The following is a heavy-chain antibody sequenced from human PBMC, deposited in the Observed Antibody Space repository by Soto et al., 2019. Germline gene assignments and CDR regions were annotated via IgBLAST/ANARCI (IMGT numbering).Heavy chain of an antibody. J-gene: IGHJ4*02. CDR3: TRANWYSEY. D-gene: IGHD2-8*01. CDR2: VYYNGIT. V-gene: IGHV4-59*11. Sequence: QVQLQESGPGLVKPSETLFLTCTVSGGSINNHYWSWIRQPPGKGLEWLGYVYYNGITNYNPSLQSRHTMSVYTSKNQLSLTLAYLTAADTAMNYCTRANWYSEYWGKGTLVTVSS. CDR1: GGSINNHY.